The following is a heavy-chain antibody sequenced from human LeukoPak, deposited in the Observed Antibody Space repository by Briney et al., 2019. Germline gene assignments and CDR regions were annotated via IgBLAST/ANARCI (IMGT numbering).Heavy chain of an antibody. D-gene: IGHD1-1*01. V-gene: IGHV3-48*04. Sequence: GGSLRLSCAASGFTFSSYSMNWVRQAPGKGLEWVSYISSSSSTIYYADSVKGRFTISRDNAKNSLYLQMNSLRAEDTAVYYCAKNNWNDWFDPWDQGTLVTVSS. CDR2: ISSSSSTI. CDR1: GFTFSSYS. CDR3: AKNNWNDWFDP. J-gene: IGHJ5*02.